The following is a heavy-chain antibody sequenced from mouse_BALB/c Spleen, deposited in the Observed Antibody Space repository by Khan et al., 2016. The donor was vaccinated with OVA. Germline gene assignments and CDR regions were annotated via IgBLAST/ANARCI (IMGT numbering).Heavy chain of an antibody. CDR2: ISYSGST. J-gene: IGHJ4*01. V-gene: IGHV3-2*02. Sequence: EVPLQESGPGLVKPSQFLSLTCTVTGHPITSNYAWSWIRQFSGNQLEWMGYISYSGSTNHNPSLKSRIPVTRDPFVNQFFLQFNSVTTEDTATYYCARQNDYGYALDYWGQGTSVTVSS. CDR1: GHPITSNYA. CDR3: ARQNDYGYALDY. D-gene: IGHD1-1*01.